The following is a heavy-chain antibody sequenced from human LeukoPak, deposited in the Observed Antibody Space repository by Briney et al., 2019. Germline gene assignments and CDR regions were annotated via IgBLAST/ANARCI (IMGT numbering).Heavy chain of an antibody. CDR2: ISSSGSTI. J-gene: IGHJ4*02. V-gene: IGHV3-11*01. CDR1: GFTFSDYY. D-gene: IGHD5-18*01. CDR3: ASAGHSFYTAMAPIDY. Sequence: GGALRLSCAASGFTFSDYYMSWIRQAPGKGLGWDSYISSSGSTIYYADSVKGRFTISRDNAKNSLYLQMNSLRAEVTAVYYCASAGHSFYTAMAPIDYWGQGTLVTVSS.